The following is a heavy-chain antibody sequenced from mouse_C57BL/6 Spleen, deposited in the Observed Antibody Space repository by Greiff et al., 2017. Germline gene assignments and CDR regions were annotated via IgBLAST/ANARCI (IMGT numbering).Heavy chain of an antibody. CDR2: IDPSDSYT. J-gene: IGHJ1*03. D-gene: IGHD2-5*01. CDR3: ARSGYSNWYFEG. CDR1: GYTFTSYW. Sequence: VQLQQPGAELVMPGASVKLSCKASGYTFTSYWMHWVKQRPGQGLEWIGEIDPSDSYTNYNQKFKGKSTLTVDKSSSTAYMQLSSLTSEDSAVYYGARSGYSNWYFEGWGTGTTVTVSS. V-gene: IGHV1-69*01.